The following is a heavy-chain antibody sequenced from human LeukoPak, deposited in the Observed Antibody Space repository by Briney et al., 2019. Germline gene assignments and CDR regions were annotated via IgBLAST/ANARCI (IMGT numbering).Heavy chain of an antibody. D-gene: IGHD5-18*01. J-gene: IGHJ4*02. CDR2: ISSSSSYI. CDR1: GFTFSSYS. CDR3: AREVGYSYGYDY. Sequence: GGSLRLSCAASGFTFSSYSMNWVRQAPGKGLEWVSSISSSSSYIYYADSVKGRFTISRDNAKNLLYLQMNSLRAEDTAVYYCAREVGYSYGYDYWGQGTLVTVSS. V-gene: IGHV3-21*01.